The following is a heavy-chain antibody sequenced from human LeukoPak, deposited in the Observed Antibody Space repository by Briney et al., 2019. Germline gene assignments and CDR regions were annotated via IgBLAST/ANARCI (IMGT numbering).Heavy chain of an antibody. J-gene: IGHJ6*03. D-gene: IGHD3-10*01. CDR1: GGSISSSSYY. CDR3: ARDREAYGSGLHYYYYMDV. CDR2: VYYSGNT. Sequence: SETLSLTXTVSGGSISSSSYYWGWIRQPPGKGLEWIGSVYYSGNTYYNPSLKSRVTISVDTPKNQFSLKLRSLTAADTAVYYCARDREAYGSGLHYYYYMDVWGKGTTVTVSS. V-gene: IGHV4-39*07.